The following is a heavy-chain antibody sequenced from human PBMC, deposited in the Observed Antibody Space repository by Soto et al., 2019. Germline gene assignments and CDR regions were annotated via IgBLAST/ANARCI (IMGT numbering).Heavy chain of an antibody. V-gene: IGHV1-18*01. CDR1: GDTFKPYA. CDR3: ARTVEYDSIPYYYADF. J-gene: IGHJ4*01. Sequence: ALLKVSCTASGDTFKPYAITWVRHVPGQGLEWMGWISGYNGNTNYAQTLQGRGTMTTDTSTSTAYLELRSLRSDDTAVYYCARTVEYDSIPYYYADFWGQGTLVTVSS. CDR2: ISGYNGNT. D-gene: IGHD2-21*01.